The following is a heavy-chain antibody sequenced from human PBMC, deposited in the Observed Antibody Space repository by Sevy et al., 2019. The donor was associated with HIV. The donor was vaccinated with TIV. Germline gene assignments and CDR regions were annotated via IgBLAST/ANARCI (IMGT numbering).Heavy chain of an antibody. J-gene: IGHJ4*02. D-gene: IGHD1-20*01. CDR2: INPSGDST. Sequence: ASVKVSCKASGYTFTSYHMHWVRQARGQGLEWVGLINPSGDSTSYAQKFQDRVTMTRDTSTSTVYMELSSLRSEDTAVYYCTSGITGTEVDYWGQGTLVTVSS. CDR3: TSGITGTEVDY. CDR1: GYTFTSYH. V-gene: IGHV1-46*01.